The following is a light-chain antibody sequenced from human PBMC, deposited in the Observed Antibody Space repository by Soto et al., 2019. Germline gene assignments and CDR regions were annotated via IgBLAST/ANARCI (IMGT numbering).Light chain of an antibody. CDR2: DAA. CDR1: QSVSSN. Sequence: EIVMTQSPATLSVSPGERATLSCRASQSVSSNLAWYQQKPGQAPRLLIYDAATRATGIPARFSGSGSGTAFTLTISSLQSEDFAVYYCQQYNTWPTFGQGTKVEIK. J-gene: IGKJ1*01. CDR3: QQYNTWPT. V-gene: IGKV3-15*01.